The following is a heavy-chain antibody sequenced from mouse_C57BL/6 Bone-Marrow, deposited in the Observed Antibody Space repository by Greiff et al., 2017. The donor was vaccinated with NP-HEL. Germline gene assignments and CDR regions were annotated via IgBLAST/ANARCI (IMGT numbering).Heavy chain of an antibody. D-gene: IGHD2-1*01. CDR2: ISYDGSN. CDR1: GYSITSGYY. Sequence: EVQVVESGPGLVKPSQSLSLTCSVTGYSITSGYYWNWIRQFPGNKLEWMGYISYDGSNNYNPSLKNRISITRDTSKNQFFLKLNSVTTEDTATYYCARGPYGNYCDYWGQGTTLTVSS. CDR3: ARGPYGNYCDY. V-gene: IGHV3-6*01. J-gene: IGHJ2*01.